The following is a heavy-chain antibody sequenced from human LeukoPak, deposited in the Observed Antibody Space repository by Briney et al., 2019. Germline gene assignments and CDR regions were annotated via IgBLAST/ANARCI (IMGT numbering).Heavy chain of an antibody. Sequence: GASVKVSCKASGYTFTGYYMHWVRQAPGQGLEWMGWINPNSGGTNYAQKFQGRVTMTRDTSISTAYMELSRLRSDDTAVYYCARVNNWNFLPDAFDIWGQGTMVTVSS. CDR1: GYTFTGYY. J-gene: IGHJ3*02. CDR2: INPNSGGT. D-gene: IGHD1-7*01. V-gene: IGHV1-2*02. CDR3: ARVNNWNFLPDAFDI.